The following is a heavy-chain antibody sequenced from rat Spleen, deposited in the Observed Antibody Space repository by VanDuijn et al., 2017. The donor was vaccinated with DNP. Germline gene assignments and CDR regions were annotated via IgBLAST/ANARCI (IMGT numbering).Heavy chain of an antibody. D-gene: IGHD1-11*01. CDR2: ISAGGGNS. V-gene: IGHV5S13*01. CDR3: STGGTEFNH. J-gene: IGHJ2*01. CDR1: RFTISDYG. Sequence: EVKLVESGGGLVQPGRSLKLSCEVSRFTISDYGMAWVRQAPTKGLEWVASISAGGGNSNYRDSVKGRLTISRDNARSTLYLQMNSLRSEDTANYYCSTGGTEFNHWGQGVMVTVSS.